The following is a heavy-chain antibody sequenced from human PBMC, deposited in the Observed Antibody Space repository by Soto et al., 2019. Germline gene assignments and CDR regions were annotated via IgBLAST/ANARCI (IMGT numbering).Heavy chain of an antibody. Sequence: PGESLKISCNGSGYSFTSYWIGWVRQMPGKGLEWMGIIYPGDSDTRYSPSFQGQVTISADKSISTAYLQWSSLKASDTAMYYCARRGYCSGGSCYEDYYGMDVWGQGTTVTVSS. CDR1: GYSFTSYW. V-gene: IGHV5-51*01. CDR3: ARRGYCSGGSCYEDYYGMDV. D-gene: IGHD2-15*01. CDR2: IYPGDSDT. J-gene: IGHJ6*02.